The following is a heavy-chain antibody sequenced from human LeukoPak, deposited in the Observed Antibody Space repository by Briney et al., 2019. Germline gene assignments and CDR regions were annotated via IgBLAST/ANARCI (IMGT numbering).Heavy chain of an antibody. D-gene: IGHD6-6*01. CDR2: IYHSGST. J-gene: IGHJ4*02. Sequence: PSETLSLTCAVSGGSISSSNWWSWVRQPPGKGLEWIGEIYHSGSTYYNPSLKSRVTISVDRSKNQFSLKLSSVTAADTAVYYCARGPYSSSSRYFDYWGQGTLVTVSS. CDR1: GGSISSSNW. V-gene: IGHV4-4*02. CDR3: ARGPYSSSSRYFDY.